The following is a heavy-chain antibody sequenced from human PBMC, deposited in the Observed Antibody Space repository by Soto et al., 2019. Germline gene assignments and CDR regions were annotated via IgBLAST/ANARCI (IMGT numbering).Heavy chain of an antibody. D-gene: IGHD3-16*02. J-gene: IGHJ4*02. CDR1: GFTFSSYA. CDR2: ISNNGDTA. V-gene: IGHV3-23*01. Sequence: EVQLLESGGGLVQPGGSLTLSCATSGFTFSSYAMFWVRQAADDGLEWVASISNNGDTAYYADSVKGRFTISRGNSENTLYLQMNGLRADDTALYFCAKSRVFIGAIVTLLDSWGQGTQVTVSS. CDR3: AKSRVFIGAIVTLLDS.